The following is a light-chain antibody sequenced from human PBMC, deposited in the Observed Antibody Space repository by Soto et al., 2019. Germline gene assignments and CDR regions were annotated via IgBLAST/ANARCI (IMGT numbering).Light chain of an antibody. CDR2: GAS. CDR3: QQYGSSPPWT. Sequence: EIVVTQSPGTLSLSPGERATISCRASQSVSSTYLAWYQQKPGQAPRLLIYGASIRATGIPDRFSGSGSGTDFTLPISRLEPEDFAVYYCQQYGSSPPWTFGQGTKVEIK. CDR1: QSVSSTY. J-gene: IGKJ1*01. V-gene: IGKV3-20*01.